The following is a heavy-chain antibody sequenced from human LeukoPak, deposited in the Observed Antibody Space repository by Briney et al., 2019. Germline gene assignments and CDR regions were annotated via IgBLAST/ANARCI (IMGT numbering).Heavy chain of an antibody. D-gene: IGHD3-22*01. CDR2: INHSGST. CDR1: GGSFSGYY. Sequence: SETLSLTCAVYGGSFSGYYWSWIRQPPGEGLEWIGEINHSGSTNYNPSLKSRVTISVDTSKNQFSLKLSSVTAADTAVYYCASSKAHYYDTTLDPWGQGTLVTVSS. J-gene: IGHJ5*02. CDR3: ASSKAHYYDTTLDP. V-gene: IGHV4-34*01.